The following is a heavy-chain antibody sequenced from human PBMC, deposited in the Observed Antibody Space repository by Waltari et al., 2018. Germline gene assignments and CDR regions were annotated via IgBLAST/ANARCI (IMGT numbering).Heavy chain of an antibody. D-gene: IGHD3-10*01. Sequence: QVQLVQSGAEVKKPGASGKVSCKASGYTFTTSTMQWVRQAPGQRPEWMGWIIGGSGDTQYSKKFEGRITITRDTSASIAYLELSSLRSEDTAVYFCGREAREGRAPMAYFDYWGQGTLVTVSS. CDR3: GREAREGRAPMAYFDY. J-gene: IGHJ4*02. CDR2: IIGGSGDT. V-gene: IGHV1-3*01. CDR1: GYTFTTST.